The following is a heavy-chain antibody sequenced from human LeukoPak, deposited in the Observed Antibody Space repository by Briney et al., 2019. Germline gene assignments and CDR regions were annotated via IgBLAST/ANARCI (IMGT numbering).Heavy chain of an antibody. CDR2: ISAYNGNT. D-gene: IGHD2-2*01. CDR1: GYTFTSYG. V-gene: IGHV1-18*01. Sequence: GASVKVSCKASGYTFTSYGISWVRQAPGQGLEWMGWISAYNGNTNSAQKLQGRVTMTTDTSTSTAYMELRSLRSDDTAVYYCATVGVVVLGHPPPNWFDPWGQGTLVTVSS. J-gene: IGHJ5*02. CDR3: ATVGVVVLGHPPPNWFDP.